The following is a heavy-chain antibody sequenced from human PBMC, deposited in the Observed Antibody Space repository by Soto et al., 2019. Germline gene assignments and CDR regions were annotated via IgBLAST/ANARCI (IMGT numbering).Heavy chain of an antibody. CDR3: ARDLRSFDWSH. V-gene: IGHV3-48*01. Sequence: GGSLRLSCAAPGFSLDKYAMDWVRQAPGQGLEWVSYISLSSANIHYADSVKGRFTISRDNAKNSLYLQMNSLRAEDTAVYYCARDLRSFDWSHWGQGRLVTVSS. D-gene: IGHD3-9*01. CDR2: ISLSSANI. J-gene: IGHJ4*02. CDR1: GFSLDKYA.